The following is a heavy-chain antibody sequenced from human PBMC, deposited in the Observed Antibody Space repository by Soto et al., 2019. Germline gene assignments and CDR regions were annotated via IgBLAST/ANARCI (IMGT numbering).Heavy chain of an antibody. Sequence: EVQRLESGGGLVQPGGSLRLSCAASGFTFSSYAMSWVRQAPGKGLEWVSAISGSGGSTYYADSVKGRFTISRDNSKTTLYLQMNSLRAEDTAVYYCAKEYEYSSGWERIDYWGQGPLVTVSS. J-gene: IGHJ4*02. V-gene: IGHV3-23*01. CDR3: AKEYEYSSGWERIDY. CDR2: ISGSGGST. CDR1: GFTFSSYA. D-gene: IGHD6-19*01.